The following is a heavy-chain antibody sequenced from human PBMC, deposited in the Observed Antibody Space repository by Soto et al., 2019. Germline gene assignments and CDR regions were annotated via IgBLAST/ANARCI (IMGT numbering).Heavy chain of an antibody. Sequence: EVQLVESGGGLVQPGGSLRLSCAASGFTFSSYSMNWVRQAPGKGLEWVSYITSSTSTIYYADSVKGRFTISRDNAKNSLYLQMNSLRSEYTAVYYCARGSLWEISWRHDFDIWGQGTMVTVSS. CDR1: GFTFSSYS. CDR3: ARGSLWEISWRHDFDI. CDR2: ITSSTSTI. D-gene: IGHD3-16*02. J-gene: IGHJ3*02. V-gene: IGHV3-48*01.